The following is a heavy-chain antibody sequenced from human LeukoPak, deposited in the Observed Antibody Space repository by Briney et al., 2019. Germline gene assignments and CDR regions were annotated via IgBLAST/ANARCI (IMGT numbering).Heavy chain of an antibody. CDR3: ARAPYYYGSGSYFRPANYYYYMDV. CDR1: GYTFTSYD. D-gene: IGHD3-10*01. V-gene: IGHV1-8*01. J-gene: IGHJ6*03. Sequence: ASVKVSCKASGYTFTSYDINWVRQATGQGLEWMGWMNPNSGNTGYAQKFQGRVTITADESTSTAYMELSSLRSEDTAVYYCARAPYYYGSGSYFRPANYYYYMDVWGKGTTVTISS. CDR2: MNPNSGNT.